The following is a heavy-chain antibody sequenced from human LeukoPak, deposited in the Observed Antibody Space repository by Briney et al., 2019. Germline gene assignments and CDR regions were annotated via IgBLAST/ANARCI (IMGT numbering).Heavy chain of an antibody. CDR1: SGFISNYY. CDR2: ISTSGNT. V-gene: IGHV4-4*07. CDR3: AGDSRYYDFWSGYLDY. D-gene: IGHD3-3*01. J-gene: IGHJ4*02. Sequence: KPSETLSLTCSVSSGFISNYYWSWIRQPAGKGLEWIGRISTSGNTNYSPSLKSRVTMSVDTPKNQFFLNLRSVTAADTAVYYCAGDSRYYDFWSGYLDYWGQGALVTVSS.